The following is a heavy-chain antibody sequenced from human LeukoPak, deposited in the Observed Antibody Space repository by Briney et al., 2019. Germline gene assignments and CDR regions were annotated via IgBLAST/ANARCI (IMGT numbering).Heavy chain of an antibody. CDR3: ARHLVVTAIHRYYYYYYMDV. CDR1: GGSISSGSYY. Sequence: PSETLSLTCTVSGGSISSGSYYWSWIRQPAGKGLEWIGRIYTSGSTNYNPSLKSRVTISVDTSKNQFSLKLSSVTAADTAVYYCARHLVVTAIHRYYYYYYMDVWGKGTTVTVSS. CDR2: IYTSGST. D-gene: IGHD2-21*02. V-gene: IGHV4-61*02. J-gene: IGHJ6*03.